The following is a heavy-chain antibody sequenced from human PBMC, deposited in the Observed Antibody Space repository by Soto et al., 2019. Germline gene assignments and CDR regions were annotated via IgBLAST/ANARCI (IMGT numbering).Heavy chain of an antibody. CDR3: ARVGYYGWDFDH. J-gene: IGHJ4*02. CDR2: INEDGGQK. Sequence: PGGSLRLSCAVSEFSFRSYWMSWVRQAPGKGLEWVALINEDGGQKYYVDSVKGRFTISRDNAKDSLYMQMDSLRAEDTAVYFCARVGYYGWDFDHWGPGTQVPVSS. V-gene: IGHV3-7*01. D-gene: IGHD3-3*01. CDR1: EFSFRSYW.